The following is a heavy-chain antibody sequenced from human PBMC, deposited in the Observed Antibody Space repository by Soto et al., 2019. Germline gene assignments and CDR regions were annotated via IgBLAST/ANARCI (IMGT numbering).Heavy chain of an antibody. CDR3: ARDHSSSWRFDC. CDR1: GYTFTSYD. CDR2: MNPNSGNA. J-gene: IGHJ4*02. V-gene: IGHV1-8*01. D-gene: IGHD6-13*01. Sequence: QVQLVQSGAEVKKPGASVKVSCKASGYTFTSYDINWVRQATGQGLEWMGWMNPNSGNAGYAQKFQGRVTMTRNTSISKVYMQRSSLRSEDTAVYYCARDHSSSWRFDCWGQGTLVTVSS.